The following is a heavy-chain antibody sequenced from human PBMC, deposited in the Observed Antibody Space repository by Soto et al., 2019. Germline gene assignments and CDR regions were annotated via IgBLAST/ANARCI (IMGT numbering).Heavy chain of an antibody. CDR1: GCSSSSSTYY. J-gene: IGHJ5*02. CDR2: MYYTGNK. Sequence: LETLSLTCTVSGCSSSSSTYYWDWIRQPPGKGLEWIGAMYYTGNKNYNPSLESRVTMSVDTSKNQFSLKLSSVTPTDTAVYYCARRSSSSLGSLFDPWGRGILVTVSS. CDR3: ARRSSSSLGSLFDP. V-gene: IGHV4-39*01. D-gene: IGHD6-6*01.